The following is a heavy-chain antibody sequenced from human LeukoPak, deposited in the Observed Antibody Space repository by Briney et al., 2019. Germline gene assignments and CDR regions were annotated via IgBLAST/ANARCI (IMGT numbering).Heavy chain of an antibody. D-gene: IGHD3-3*01. V-gene: IGHV1-18*01. CDR2: ISAYNGNT. CDR1: GYTFTSYG. CDR3: ARDGDREDFWSGSNTNWFDP. Sequence: ASVKVSCKASGYTFTSYGISWVRQAPGQGLEWMGWISAYNGNTNYAQKLQGRVTMTTDTSTSTAYMELRSLRSDDTAVYYCARDGDREDFWSGSNTNWFDPWGQGTLVTVSS. J-gene: IGHJ5*02.